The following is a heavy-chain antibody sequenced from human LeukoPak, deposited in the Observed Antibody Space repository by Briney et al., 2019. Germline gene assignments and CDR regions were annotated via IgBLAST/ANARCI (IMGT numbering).Heavy chain of an antibody. Sequence: PSQTLSLTCAVSGGSISSGGYSWSWIRQPPGTGLEWIGYIYHSGSTYYNPSLKSRVTISVDRSKNQFSLKLSSVTAADTAVYYCGWGTRSLLADWGQGTLVTVSS. CDR2: IYHSGST. V-gene: IGHV4-30-2*01. J-gene: IGHJ4*02. CDR1: GGSISSGGYS. D-gene: IGHD3-16*01. CDR3: GWGTRSLLAD.